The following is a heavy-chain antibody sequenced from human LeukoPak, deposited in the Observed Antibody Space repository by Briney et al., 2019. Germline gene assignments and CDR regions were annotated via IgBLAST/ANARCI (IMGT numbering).Heavy chain of an antibody. Sequence: GGSLRLSCTASGFTLSSYEMSWIRQAPGKGLEWVSSIDYSGGSTHYADSVMGRFTISRDNAKNSLYLQMNSLRAEDTAVYYCARVDRFGESTHYFDDWGQGNLVTVSS. V-gene: IGHV3-23*01. CDR2: IDYSGGST. CDR1: GFTLSSYE. CDR3: ARVDRFGESTHYFDD. D-gene: IGHD3-10*01. J-gene: IGHJ4*02.